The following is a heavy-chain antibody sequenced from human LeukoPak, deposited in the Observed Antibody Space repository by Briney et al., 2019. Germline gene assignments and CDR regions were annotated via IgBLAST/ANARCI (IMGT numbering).Heavy chain of an antibody. CDR2: IYYSGST. D-gene: IGHD3-10*01. CDR1: GGSISRYY. Sequence: SETLSLTCTVSGGSISRYYWSWIRQSPGEGLEWIGYIYYSGSTNYNPSLKSRVTISIDTSKNQFSLKLSSVTAADTAVYFCARHPYGSGSYYNYWGQGILVTVSS. J-gene: IGHJ4*02. CDR3: ARHPYGSGSYYNY. V-gene: IGHV4-59*01.